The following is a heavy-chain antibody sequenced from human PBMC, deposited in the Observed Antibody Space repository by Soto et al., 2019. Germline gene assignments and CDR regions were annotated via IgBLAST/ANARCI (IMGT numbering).Heavy chain of an antibody. V-gene: IGHV3-23*01. D-gene: IGHD3-10*01. CDR1: GFTFSSYA. CDR3: AKMYYYGSGRAFDI. J-gene: IGHJ3*02. Sequence: EVQLLESGGGSVQPGGSLRLSCAASGFTFSSYAMGWVRQAPGKGLEWVSTVSGGGDNTYYADHVKGRFTISRDNSKNTLDLEMNSLRVEDTAVYYCAKMYYYGSGRAFDIWGQGTMVTVSS. CDR2: VSGGGDNT.